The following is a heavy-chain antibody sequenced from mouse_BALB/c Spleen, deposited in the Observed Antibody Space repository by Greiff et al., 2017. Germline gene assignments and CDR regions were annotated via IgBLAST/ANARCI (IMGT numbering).Heavy chain of an antibody. CDR2: INPSNGRT. D-gene: IGHD2-4*01. CDR1: GYTFTSYW. J-gene: IGHJ2*01. Sequence: QVQLKQPGAELVKPGASVKLSCKASGYTFTSYWMHWVKQRPGQGLEWIGEINPSNGRTNYNEKFKSKATQTVDKSSSTAYMQLSSLTSEDSAVYYCAIYYDYLFDYWGQGTTLTVSS. V-gene: IGHV1S81*02. CDR3: AIYYDYLFDY.